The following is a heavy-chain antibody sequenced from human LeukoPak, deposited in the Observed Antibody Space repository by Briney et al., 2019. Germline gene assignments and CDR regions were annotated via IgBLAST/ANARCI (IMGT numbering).Heavy chain of an antibody. CDR3: AKQMAVDYFDY. Sequence: GGSLRLSCAASGFTFSRDSMNWVRQAPGKGLEWVAVISYDGSNKYYADSVKGRFTISRDNAKNTLYLQMNSLRAEDTAVYYCAKQMAVDYFDYWGQGTLVTVSS. J-gene: IGHJ4*02. D-gene: IGHD5-24*01. CDR2: ISYDGSNK. CDR1: GFTFSRDS. V-gene: IGHV3-30*18.